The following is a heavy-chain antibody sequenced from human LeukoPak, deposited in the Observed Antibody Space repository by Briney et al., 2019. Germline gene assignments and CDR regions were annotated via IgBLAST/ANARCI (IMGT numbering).Heavy chain of an antibody. Sequence: PSETLSLTRAVSGVSVSDYYWSWIRQSPEKGLEWIGEVSPGGYTTYNPSLRSRVIISEDTSENQLSLNVTSVTAADTALYYCARIRCGRGQARCYNHWAQGSLVTVSS. V-gene: IGHV4-34*01. J-gene: IGHJ5*02. CDR2: VSPGGYT. CDR1: GVSVSDYY. D-gene: IGHD2-21*01. CDR3: ARIRCGRGQARCYNH.